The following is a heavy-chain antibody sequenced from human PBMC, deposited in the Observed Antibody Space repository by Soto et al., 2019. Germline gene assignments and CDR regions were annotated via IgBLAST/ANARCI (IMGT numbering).Heavy chain of an antibody. D-gene: IGHD1-26*01. J-gene: IGHJ4*02. CDR3: VNAMYEGATTIGDY. V-gene: IGHV3-23*01. CDR2: ISGSGGST. Sequence: EVQLLESGGGLVQPGGSLRLSCAASGFTFSSDAMSWVRQAPGKGLEWVSAISGSGGSTYYADSVKGRFTIPRDNSKHSLYLQMDSVTPEDTAVYYCVNAMYEGATTIGDYWGQGTLDNVS. CDR1: GFTFSSDA.